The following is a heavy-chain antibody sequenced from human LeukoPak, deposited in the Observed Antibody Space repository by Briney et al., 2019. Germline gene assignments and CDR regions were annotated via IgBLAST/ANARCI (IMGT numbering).Heavy chain of an antibody. Sequence: GGSLRLSCAASGLTFSSYSMNWIRQAPGKGLEWVSSISSSTSYIYYADSVKGRFTISKDNAKNTLYLQMNSLRAEDTAVYYCARAGGSTVSHSDYWGQGTLVTVSS. CDR1: GLTFSSYS. CDR3: ARAGGSTVSHSDY. V-gene: IGHV3-21*01. J-gene: IGHJ4*02. D-gene: IGHD4-17*01. CDR2: ISSSTSYI.